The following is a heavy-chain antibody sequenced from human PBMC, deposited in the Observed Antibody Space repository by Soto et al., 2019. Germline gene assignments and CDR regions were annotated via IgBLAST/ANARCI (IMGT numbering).Heavy chain of an antibody. D-gene: IGHD3-16*01. Sequence: PGESLKISCKGSGYSFTSYWIGWVRQMPGKGLEWMGIIYPGDSDTRYSPSFQGHVTISVDKSSSTSYLQWGSLKASDTAIYYCAKQGGYYYYGMDAWGQGTTVTVSS. V-gene: IGHV5-51*01. J-gene: IGHJ6*02. CDR3: AKQGGYYYYGMDA. CDR2: IYPGDSDT. CDR1: GYSFTSYW.